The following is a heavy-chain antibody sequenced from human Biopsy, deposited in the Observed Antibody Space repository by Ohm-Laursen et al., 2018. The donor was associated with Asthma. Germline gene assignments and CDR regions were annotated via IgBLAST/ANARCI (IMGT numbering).Heavy chain of an antibody. Sequence: ASVKVSCKTSGYTFNSAGITWVRQAPGQGLEWMGWISVYNGNTKVAQKLQDRATMITDTSTSTAYMELRSLRSDDTAVYFCARAVDYSHYYGIDVWGQGTTVTV. CDR1: GYTFNSAG. D-gene: IGHD3-10*01. CDR3: ARAVDYSHYYGIDV. CDR2: ISVYNGNT. V-gene: IGHV1-18*01. J-gene: IGHJ6*02.